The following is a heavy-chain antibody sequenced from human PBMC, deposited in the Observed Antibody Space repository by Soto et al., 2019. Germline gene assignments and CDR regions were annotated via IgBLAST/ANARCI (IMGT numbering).Heavy chain of an antibody. J-gene: IGHJ6*02. Sequence: EVQLLESGGGLVQPGGSLRLSCAASGFTFSSYAMNWVRQAPGKGLEWVSHISGNGGSTYYADSVKGRFTISRDNSKNTPYQQINSLRAEDTAVYYCAKEKIIAAKYYGMDVWGPGTTVTVSS. V-gene: IGHV3-23*01. CDR2: ISGNGGST. CDR3: AKEKIIAAKYYGMDV. D-gene: IGHD2-15*01. CDR1: GFTFSSYA.